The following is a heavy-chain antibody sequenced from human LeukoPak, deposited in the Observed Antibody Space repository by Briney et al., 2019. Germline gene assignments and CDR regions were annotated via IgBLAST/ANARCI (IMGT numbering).Heavy chain of an antibody. CDR2: IYNSGST. Sequence: SQTLSLTCTVSGGFISGAYYWSWIRQHPGKGLEWIGYIYNSGSTYYNPSLKSRVSMSVDTSKNQFSLQVRSVTAADTVVYYCARRGYSDYDLDYWGQGTLVIVSS. D-gene: IGHD5-12*01. J-gene: IGHJ4*02. CDR1: GGFISGAYY. V-gene: IGHV4-30-4*01. CDR3: ARRGYSDYDLDY.